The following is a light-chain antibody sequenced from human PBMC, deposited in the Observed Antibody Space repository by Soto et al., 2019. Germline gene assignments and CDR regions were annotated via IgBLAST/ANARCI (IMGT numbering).Light chain of an antibody. V-gene: IGLV2-14*03. J-gene: IGLJ3*02. CDR3: SSYTSSSTWL. Sequence: QSALTQPASVSGSPGQSITISCTGTSSDVGAYNYVSWYQQHPGKAPKLMIYEVSSRPSGVSNRFSGSKSANTASLTISGLRAGDEADYYCSSYTSSSTWLFGGGTKLTAL. CDR2: EVS. CDR1: SSDVGAYNY.